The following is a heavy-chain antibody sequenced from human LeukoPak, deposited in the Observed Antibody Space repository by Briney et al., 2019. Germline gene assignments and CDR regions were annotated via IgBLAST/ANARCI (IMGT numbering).Heavy chain of an antibody. CDR3: ASLTPSLGYCRSTSCYLGY. CDR2: IYYSGST. D-gene: IGHD2-2*01. J-gene: IGHJ4*02. CDR1: GYSISSGYY. Sequence: PSETLSLTCTVSGYSISSGYYWGWIRQPPGKGLEWIGSIYYSGSTYYNPSLKSRVTISVDTSKNQLSLKLSSVTGADTAMYYCASLTPSLGYCRSTSCYLGYWGQGTLVTVSS. V-gene: IGHV4-38-2*02.